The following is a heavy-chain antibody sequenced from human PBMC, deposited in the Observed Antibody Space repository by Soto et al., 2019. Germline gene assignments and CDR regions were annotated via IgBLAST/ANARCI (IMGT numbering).Heavy chain of an antibody. Sequence: ASVKVSCKASGYTFTSYGISWVRQAPGQGLEWMGWISAYNGNTNYAQKLQGRVTMTTDTSTSTAYMELRSLRSDDTAVYYCARDSGNYYDSSGYYLAAFDIWGQGTMVTVS. CDR3: ARDSGNYYDSSGYYLAAFDI. CDR1: GYTFTSYG. D-gene: IGHD3-22*01. J-gene: IGHJ3*02. CDR2: ISAYNGNT. V-gene: IGHV1-18*01.